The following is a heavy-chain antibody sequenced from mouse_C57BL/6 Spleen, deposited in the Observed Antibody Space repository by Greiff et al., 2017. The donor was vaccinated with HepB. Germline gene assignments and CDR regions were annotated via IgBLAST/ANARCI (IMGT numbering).Heavy chain of an antibody. J-gene: IGHJ4*01. CDR3: VRQGMDD. CDR2: IRSKSNNYAT. V-gene: IGHV10-1*01. Sequence: EMKLVESGGGLVQPKGSLKLSCAASGFSFNTYAMNWVRQAPGKGLEWVARIRSKSNNYATYYAESVKDRFTISRDMSESMLYLQMNNWKTDDTAVYYCVRQGMDDWGQGTTVTVAS. CDR1: GFSFNTYA.